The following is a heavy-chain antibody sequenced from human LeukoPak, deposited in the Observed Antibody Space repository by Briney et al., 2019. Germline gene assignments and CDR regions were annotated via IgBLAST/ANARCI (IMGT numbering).Heavy chain of an antibody. J-gene: IGHJ6*02. Sequence: SETLSLTCTVSGGSISSGGYYWSWIRQHPGKRLEWIGYIYYSGSTYYSPSLKSRVTISVDTSKNQFSLKLSSVTAADTAVYYCARETHSSGYYPRYYYYYGMDVWGQGTTVTVSS. CDR3: ARETHSSGYYPRYYYYYGMDV. D-gene: IGHD3-22*01. CDR1: GGSISSGGYY. CDR2: IYYSGST. V-gene: IGHV4-31*03.